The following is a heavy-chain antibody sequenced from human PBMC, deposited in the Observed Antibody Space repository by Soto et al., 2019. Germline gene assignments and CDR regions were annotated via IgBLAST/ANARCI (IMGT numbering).Heavy chain of an antibody. CDR2: IIPIFGTA. D-gene: IGHD6-13*01. V-gene: IGHV1-69*13. CDR3: ASPQGAAAGFFDY. J-gene: IGHJ4*02. CDR1: GGTFSSYA. Sequence: GASVKVPCKACGGTFSSYAISSVRQAPGQGLEWMGGIIPIFGTANYAQKFQGRVTITADEYTSTAYMELSSLRSEETAVYYCASPQGAAAGFFDYWGQGTLVTVSS.